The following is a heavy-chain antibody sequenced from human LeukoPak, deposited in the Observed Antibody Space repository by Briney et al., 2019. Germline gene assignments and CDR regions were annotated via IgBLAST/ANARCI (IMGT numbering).Heavy chain of an antibody. V-gene: IGHV1-18*01. Sequence: ASVKVSCKASGYTFTSYVISWVRQAPGQGLEWMGWISAYNGNTNYAQKLQGRVTMTTDTSTSTAYMELRSLRSDGTAVYYCARHKTAVSYCGGDCYSEGFDYWGQGTLVTVSS. J-gene: IGHJ4*02. CDR1: GYTFTSYV. CDR2: ISAYNGNT. D-gene: IGHD2-21*02. CDR3: ARHKTAVSYCGGDCYSEGFDY.